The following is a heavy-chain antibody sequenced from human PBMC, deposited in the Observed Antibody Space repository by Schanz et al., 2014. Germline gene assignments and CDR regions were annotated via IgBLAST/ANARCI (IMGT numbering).Heavy chain of an antibody. J-gene: IGHJ6*02. Sequence: EVQLVESGGGLVEPGGSLGLSCAASGFTVNTNYMSWVRQAPGKGLEWISSMYINSGSTQYADSVKGRFTISRDNSKNTLHLQMNSLRVEDTAVYYCAKDDTQVNGMDVWGQGTTVTVSS. CDR1: GFTVNTNY. CDR3: AKDDTQVNGMDV. V-gene: IGHV3-66*02. CDR2: MYINSGST.